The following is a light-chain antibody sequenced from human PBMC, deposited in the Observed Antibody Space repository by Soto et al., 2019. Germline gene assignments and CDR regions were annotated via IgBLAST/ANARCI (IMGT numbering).Light chain of an antibody. CDR3: QEWDSSPAV. CDR2: EYT. CDR1: KLGGRF. Sequence: SYELTQPPSVSVSPGQTASITCSGDKLGGRFVCWYQQKPGPSPVLVMYEYTKRPSGIPERFSGSNSGNTSILTISGTLAMEEADYYWQEWDSSPAVFGTGTKLTVL. J-gene: IGLJ1*01. V-gene: IGLV3-1*01.